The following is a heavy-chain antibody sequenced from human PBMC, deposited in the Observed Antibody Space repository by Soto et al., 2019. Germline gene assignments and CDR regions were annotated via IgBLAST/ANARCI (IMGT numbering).Heavy chain of an antibody. CDR2: ISSNGYYT. V-gene: IGHV3-11*01. Sequence: GGSLRLSCAASGFTFRDSYMSWIRQAPGKGLEWVSYISSNGYYTYYADSLKGRIIISRDNAKNSLYLQMNSLRVEDTAMYYCARGVYGAVPHHMDVWGKGTTVTVSS. D-gene: IGHD5-12*01. CDR1: GFTFRDSY. CDR3: ARGVYGAVPHHMDV. J-gene: IGHJ6*03.